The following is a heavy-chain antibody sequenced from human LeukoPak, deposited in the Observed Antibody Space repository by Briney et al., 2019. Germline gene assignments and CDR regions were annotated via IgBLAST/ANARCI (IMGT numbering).Heavy chain of an antibody. CDR1: GGTFSSYA. V-gene: IGHV1-69*13. D-gene: IGHD4-11*01. CDR3: AKNTVTPSRTWYYFDS. Sequence: SVKVSCKASGGTFSSYAISWVRQAPGQGLEWMGGIIPIFGTANHAQKFQGRVTITADESTSTAYMELSSLRSEDTAVYYCAKNTVTPSRTWYYFDSWGQGTLVTVSS. J-gene: IGHJ4*02. CDR2: IIPIFGTA.